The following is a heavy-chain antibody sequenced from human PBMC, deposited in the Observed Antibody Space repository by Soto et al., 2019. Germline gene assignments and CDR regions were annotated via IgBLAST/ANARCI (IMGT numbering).Heavy chain of an antibody. V-gene: IGHV3-21*06. D-gene: IGHD6-19*01. Sequence: EVQLVESGGGLVKPGGSVRLSCEASGFTFTSDSKTWVRQAPGKGLEWVSSISSHGRDIFYADSVKGRFTISRDNAKDSLHMQMNRLTGEDSAVYYCARGAALAGKLDLWGQGTLVTVSS. CDR2: ISSHGRDI. J-gene: IGHJ4*02. CDR1: GFTFTSDS. CDR3: ARGAALAGKLDL.